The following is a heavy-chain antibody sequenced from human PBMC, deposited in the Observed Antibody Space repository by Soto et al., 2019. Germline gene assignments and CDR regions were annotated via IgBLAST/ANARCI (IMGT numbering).Heavy chain of an antibody. V-gene: IGHV3-30*18. J-gene: IGHJ6*04. CDR2: ISHDGSEK. CDR3: ANGKDGVNYDYCMDV. D-gene: IGHD3-10*01. Sequence: QVQLVESGGGEVQPGRSLRLSCAASGFTFRSYAMHWVRQAPGKGLEWVAVISHDGSEKHYVDSVKGRFTISRDNSKNTWYLQMNSLRGDDTALYYCANGKDGVNYDYCMDVWGKGTTVTVTS. CDR1: GFTFRSYA.